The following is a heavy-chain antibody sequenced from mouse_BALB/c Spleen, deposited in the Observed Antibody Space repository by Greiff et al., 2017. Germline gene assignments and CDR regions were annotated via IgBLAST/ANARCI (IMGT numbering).Heavy chain of an antibody. Sequence: EVQLQQSGPELVKPGASVKMSCKASGYTFTSYVMHWVKQKPGQGLEWIGYINPYNDGTKYNEKFKGKATLTSDKSSSTAYMELSSLTSEDSAVYYCARGPHDGYYYAMDYWGQGTSVTVSS. D-gene: IGHD2-3*01. J-gene: IGHJ4*01. CDR3: ARGPHDGYYYAMDY. V-gene: IGHV1-14*01. CDR1: GYTFTSYV. CDR2: INPYNDGT.